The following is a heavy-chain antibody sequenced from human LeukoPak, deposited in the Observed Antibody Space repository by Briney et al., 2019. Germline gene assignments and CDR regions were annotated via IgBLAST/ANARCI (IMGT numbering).Heavy chain of an antibody. Sequence: GGSLRLSCAASGFTFSSYAMNWGRQAPGKGLGWGSAITGSGGRTYYADSVKGRFTISRDNSKNTLYLQMNSLRAEDTAIYYCAKEYTGTFSPFPSYFDNWGQGTLVTVSS. V-gene: IGHV3-23*01. D-gene: IGHD1-26*01. CDR1: GFTFSSYA. J-gene: IGHJ4*02. CDR2: ITGSGGRT. CDR3: AKEYTGTFSPFPSYFDN.